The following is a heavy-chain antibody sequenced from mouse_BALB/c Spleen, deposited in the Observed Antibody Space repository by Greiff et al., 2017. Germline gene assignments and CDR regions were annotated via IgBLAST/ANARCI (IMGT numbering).Heavy chain of an antibody. CDR1: GFTFSSFG. Sequence: DVMLVESGGGLVQPGGSRKLSCAASGFTFSSFGMHWVRQAPEKGLEWVAYISSGSSTIYYEDTVKGRFTISRDNPKNTLFLQMTSLRYEDTAMYYCARGNYEGYYAMDYWGQGTSVTVSA. CDR3: ARGNYEGYYAMDY. CDR2: ISSGSSTI. D-gene: IGHD2-1*01. V-gene: IGHV5-17*02. J-gene: IGHJ4*01.